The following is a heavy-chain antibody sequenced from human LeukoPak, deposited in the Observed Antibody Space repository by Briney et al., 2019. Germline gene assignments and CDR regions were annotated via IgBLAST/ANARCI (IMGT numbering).Heavy chain of an antibody. CDR2: IKQDGSEK. Sequence: PGGSLRLSCAASGLTFSSYWMSWVRQAPGKGLEWVANIKQDGSEKYYVDSVKGRFTISRDNTKNSLYLQMNSLRAEDTAVYYCARDKILGATHFDYWGQGTLVTVSS. D-gene: IGHD1-26*01. V-gene: IGHV3-7*01. J-gene: IGHJ4*02. CDR3: ARDKILGATHFDY. CDR1: GLTFSSYW.